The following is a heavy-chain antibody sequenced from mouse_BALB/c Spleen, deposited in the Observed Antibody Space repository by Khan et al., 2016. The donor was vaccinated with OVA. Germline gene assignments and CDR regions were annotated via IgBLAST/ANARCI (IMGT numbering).Heavy chain of an antibody. J-gene: IGHJ4*01. CDR2: INTHSGAP. V-gene: IGHV9-4*02. CDR1: GYTFTTAG. D-gene: IGHD2-9*01. CDR3: ARVGAAYYGNDGGAMEY. Sequence: QIQLVQSGPELKKPGETVRISCKASGYTFTTAGIQWVQKMPGKGLKWIGCINTHSGAPKYAEDFKGRFAFSLEISVNTAYLQITNLKTEDTATDFCARVGAAYYGNDGGAMEYWGQGTSVTVSS.